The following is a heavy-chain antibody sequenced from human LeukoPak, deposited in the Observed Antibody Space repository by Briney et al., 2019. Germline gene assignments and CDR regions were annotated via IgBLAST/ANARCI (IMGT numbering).Heavy chain of an antibody. D-gene: IGHD4/OR15-4a*01. Sequence: GGSLRLSCAASGFTFSSYWMTWVRQAPGKGLEWVANIKQDGSERNYVDSVKGRFTISRDNAKNSLYLQMNTLRDEDTAVYYCATGAVCGYWGQGTLVTVSS. CDR3: ATGAVCGY. V-gene: IGHV3-7*03. J-gene: IGHJ4*02. CDR2: IKQDGSER. CDR1: GFTFSSYW.